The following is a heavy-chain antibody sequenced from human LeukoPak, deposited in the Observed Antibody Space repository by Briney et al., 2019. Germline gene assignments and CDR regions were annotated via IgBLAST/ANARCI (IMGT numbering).Heavy chain of an antibody. J-gene: IGHJ4*02. CDR1: GYTFTKYG. Sequence: ASVKVSCKASGYTFTKYGITWVRQAPGQGLEWMGWISTYNGNTNYAQKLQGRVTMTTDTSTSTAYMELRSLISDDAAVYYCPRGDDYGDYWGLYWGQGTLVTVSS. V-gene: IGHV1-18*01. CDR3: PRGDDYGDYWGLY. CDR2: ISTYNGNT. D-gene: IGHD4-17*01.